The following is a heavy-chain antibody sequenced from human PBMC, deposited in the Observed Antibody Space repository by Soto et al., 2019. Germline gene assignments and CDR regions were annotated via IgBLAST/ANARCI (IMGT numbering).Heavy chain of an antibody. D-gene: IGHD3-10*01. CDR1: GDSINSRY. Sequence: SETLSLSCSVSGDSINSRYWSWIRQPPGKGLEWIGYIDYVGSTNYAPSLQSRVTMSVDTSKNQVSLKLRYVTAADTAVYYCVRQRGNYFDFWGQGTLVTVSS. CDR2: IDYVGST. J-gene: IGHJ4*02. CDR3: VRQRGNYFDF. V-gene: IGHV4-59*11.